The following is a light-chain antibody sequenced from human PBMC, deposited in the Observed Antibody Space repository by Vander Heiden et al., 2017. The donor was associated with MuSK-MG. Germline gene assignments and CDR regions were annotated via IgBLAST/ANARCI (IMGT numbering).Light chain of an antibody. Sequence: QSALTQPASVSGSPGQSITISCTGTSSDIGAYNFVARFRQHPGKAPKLVLYDVTVRPAGVSNRFSGSKSGNTASLTISGLQAEDEADYYCNSFTTSHTHVFGGGTRLTVL. V-gene: IGLV2-14*01. CDR1: SSDIGAYNF. CDR3: NSFTTSHTHV. J-gene: IGLJ2*01. CDR2: DVT.